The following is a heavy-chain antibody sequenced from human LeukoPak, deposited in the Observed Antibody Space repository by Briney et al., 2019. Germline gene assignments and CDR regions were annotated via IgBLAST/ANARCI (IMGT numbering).Heavy chain of an antibody. D-gene: IGHD1-1*01. CDR2: ISHTGLT. V-gene: IGHV4-34*01. CDR3: ARVPDITARPCDT. CDR1: GGSFSGYY. J-gene: IGHJ5*02. Sequence: KTSETLSLTCAVHGGSFSGYYWTLIRQTPGKGLEWIGEISHTGLTGSNPSLKSRVTIFVVSSKKQFSLRMTSVTAADTGVYYCARVPDITARPCDTWGPGTLVTVSS.